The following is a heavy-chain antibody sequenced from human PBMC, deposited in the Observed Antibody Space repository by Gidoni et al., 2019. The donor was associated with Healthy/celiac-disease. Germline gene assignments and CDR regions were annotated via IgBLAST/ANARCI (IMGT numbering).Heavy chain of an antibody. V-gene: IGHV4-59*12. CDR3: ARVNGSGSYYNDAFDI. J-gene: IGHJ3*02. D-gene: IGHD3-10*01. Sequence: QVQLQESGPGLVEPSETLSLTCTVSGGSISSYYWSWIRQPPGKGLEWIGYIYYSGSTNYNPSLKSRVTISVDTSKNQFSLKLSSVTAADTAVYYCARVNGSGSYYNDAFDIWGQGTMVTVSS. CDR1: GGSISSYY. CDR2: IYYSGST.